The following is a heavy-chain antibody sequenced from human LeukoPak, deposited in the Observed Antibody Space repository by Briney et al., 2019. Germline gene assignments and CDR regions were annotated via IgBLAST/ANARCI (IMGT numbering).Heavy chain of an antibody. V-gene: IGHV4-34*01. CDR2: INHSGST. D-gene: IGHD7-27*01. J-gene: IGHJ4*02. CDR3: AAWVAFDY. CDR1: GGSFSGYY. Sequence: KASETLSLTCAVYGGSFSGYYWSWIRQPPGKGLEWVGEINHSGSTNYNPSLKSRVTISVDTSKNQFSLKLSSVTAADTAVYYCAAWVAFDYWGQGTLVTVSS.